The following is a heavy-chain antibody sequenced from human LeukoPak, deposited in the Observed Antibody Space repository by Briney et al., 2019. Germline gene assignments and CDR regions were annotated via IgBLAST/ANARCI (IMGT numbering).Heavy chain of an antibody. CDR2: FYPGDSDT. Sequence: GESLKISCKGSGYSFSNFWIGWVRQLPGKGLEWMGIFYPGDSDTRYSPSFHGQVTISADMPISTLYLQWNSLRASDTAMYYCVRRSIAGAQELYGNWYFDLWGRGTLVAVSS. V-gene: IGHV5-51*01. CDR1: GYSFSNFW. J-gene: IGHJ2*01. CDR3: VRRSIAGAQELYGNWYFDL. D-gene: IGHD1-7*01.